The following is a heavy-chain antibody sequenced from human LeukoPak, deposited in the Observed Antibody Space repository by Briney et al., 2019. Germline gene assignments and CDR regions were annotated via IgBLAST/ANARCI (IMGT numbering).Heavy chain of an antibody. CDR1: GGSISSGSYY. CDR3: ERSSYYYAADALDI. CDR2: IYTSGST. D-gene: IGHD3-10*01. J-gene: IGHJ3*02. Sequence: SETLSLTCTVSGGSISSGSYYWSWIRQPAGKGLEWIGRIYTSGSTNYNPSLNSRITISVDTSKKQFSLKLSSVTAADTAVYYCERSSYYYAADALDIWGQGTMVTVSS. V-gene: IGHV4-61*02.